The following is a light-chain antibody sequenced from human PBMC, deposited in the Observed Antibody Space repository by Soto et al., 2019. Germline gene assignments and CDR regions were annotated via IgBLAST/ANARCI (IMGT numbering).Light chain of an antibody. CDR1: SSNIGAGYD. V-gene: IGLV1-40*01. J-gene: IGLJ3*02. CDR2: DNN. CDR3: QSYDSSLSAWV. Sequence: QSVLTQPPSVSGAPGQRVTISCTGSSSNIGAGYDVHWYQQFPGTAPKLLIYDNNNRPSGVPDRFSGSKSGTSASLAISGLKTEDEADYYCQSYDSSLSAWVFGGGTKLTVL.